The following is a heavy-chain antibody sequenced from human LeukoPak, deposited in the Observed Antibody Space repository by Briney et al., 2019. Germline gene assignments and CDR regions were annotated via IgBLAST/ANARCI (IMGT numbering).Heavy chain of an antibody. CDR3: AKDDWFDP. Sequence: GGSLRLSCAASVVTLSSYGMHWVRQAPGKGLEWVAVISYDGSNKYYADSVKGRFTISRDNSKNTLYLQMNSLRAEDTAVYYCAKDDWFDPWGQGTLVTVSS. CDR1: VVTLSSYG. V-gene: IGHV3-30*18. CDR2: ISYDGSNK. J-gene: IGHJ5*02.